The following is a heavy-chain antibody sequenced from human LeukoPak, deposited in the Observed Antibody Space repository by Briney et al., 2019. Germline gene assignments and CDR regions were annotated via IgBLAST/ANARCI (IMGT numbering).Heavy chain of an antibody. CDR1: GYTFTSYG. Sequence: ASVKVSCKASGYTFTSYGISWVRQAPGQGLEWMGWISAYNGNTNYAQKLQGRVTMTTDTSTSTAYMELRSLRSDDTAVYYCARGQGGIAAAGIFDDWFDPWGQGTLVTVSS. CDR3: ARGQGGIAAAGIFDDWFDP. D-gene: IGHD6-13*01. CDR2: ISAYNGNT. J-gene: IGHJ5*02. V-gene: IGHV1-18*01.